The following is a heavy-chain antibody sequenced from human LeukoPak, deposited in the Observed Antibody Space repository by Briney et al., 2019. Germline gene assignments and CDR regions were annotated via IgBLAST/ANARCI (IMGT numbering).Heavy chain of an antibody. CDR2: ISSSSSYI. CDR1: GFTFDDYA. Sequence: GGSLRLSCAASGFTFDDYAMHWVRQAPGKGLEWVSSISSSSSYIYYADSVKGRFTISRDNAKNSLYLQMNSLRAEDTAVYYCARVAGGKVDSGYYYDDYWGQGTLVTVSS. D-gene: IGHD3-22*01. J-gene: IGHJ4*02. V-gene: IGHV3-21*01. CDR3: ARVAGGKVDSGYYYDDY.